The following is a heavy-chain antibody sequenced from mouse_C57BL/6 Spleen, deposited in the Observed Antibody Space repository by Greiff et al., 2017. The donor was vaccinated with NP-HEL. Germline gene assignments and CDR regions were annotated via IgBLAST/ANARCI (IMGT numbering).Heavy chain of an antibody. J-gene: IGHJ4*01. V-gene: IGHV1-22*01. D-gene: IGHD1-1*01. CDR1: GYTFTDYN. CDR2: INPNNGGT. Sequence: EVQRVESGPELVKPGASVKMSCKASGYTFTDYNMHWVKQSHGKSLEWIGYINPNNGGTSYNQKFKGKATLTVNKSSSTAYMELRSLTSEDSAVYYCARYTTVGAMDYWGQGTSVTVSS. CDR3: ARYTTVGAMDY.